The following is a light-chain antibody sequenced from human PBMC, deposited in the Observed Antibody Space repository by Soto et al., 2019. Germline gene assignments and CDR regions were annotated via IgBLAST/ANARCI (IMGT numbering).Light chain of an antibody. J-gene: IGLJ1*01. V-gene: IGLV1-40*01. CDR2: DNT. CDR3: QSYDNSLRGYV. Sequence: QSVLTQPPSVSGAPGQTVSISCTGSSSNLGAGYDVNWYQHLPGTAPTLLISDNTNRPSGVPDRFSGSKSGTSASLAISGIQSEDEADYYCQSYDNSLRGYVFGPGTKVTVL. CDR1: SSNLGAGYD.